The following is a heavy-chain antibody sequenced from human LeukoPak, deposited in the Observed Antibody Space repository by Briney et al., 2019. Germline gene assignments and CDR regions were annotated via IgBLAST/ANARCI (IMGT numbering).Heavy chain of an antibody. CDR3: ARGYSPYFGY. CDR2: IYYSGST. D-gene: IGHD1-1*01. J-gene: IGHJ4*02. CDR1: GGSISSSSYY. Sequence: SETLSLTCTVSGGSISSSSYYWGWIRQPPGKGLEWIGSIYYSGSTYYNPSLKSRVTISVDTSKNQFSLKLSSVTAADTAVYYCARGYSPYFGYWGQGTLVTVSS. V-gene: IGHV4-39*07.